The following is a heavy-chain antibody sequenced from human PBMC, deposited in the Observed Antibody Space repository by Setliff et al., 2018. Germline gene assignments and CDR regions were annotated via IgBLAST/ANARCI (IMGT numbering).Heavy chain of an antibody. V-gene: IGHV4-39*01. Sequence: SETLSLTCRVSGGSISSGNYYWGLIRQPPGKGLEWVATIYYSGSTYSNPSLKSRLIISVDAPDNQFSVKLSSVTAADTAVYYCASWGSAIAFDLWGQGTVVTVSS. CDR3: ASWGSAIAFDL. CDR2: IYYSGST. CDR1: GGSISSGNYY. J-gene: IGHJ3*01. D-gene: IGHD3-16*01.